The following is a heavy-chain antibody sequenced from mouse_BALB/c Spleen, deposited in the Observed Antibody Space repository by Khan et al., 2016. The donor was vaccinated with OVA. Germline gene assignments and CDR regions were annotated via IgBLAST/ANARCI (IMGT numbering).Heavy chain of an antibody. D-gene: IGHD1-1*01. V-gene: IGHV5-9-3*01. CDR2: IISGGNYT. CDR3: ARPPITTVVATSYWFFDV. CDR1: GFTFSSYA. Sequence: EVQLQESGGGLVKPGGSLILSCAASGFTFSSYAMSWVRQTPGKRLEWVATIISGGNYTYYPDSVKGRFTISRDNAKNTLYLQLSSLRSEDTAMYYCARPPITTVVATSYWFFDVWGAGTTVTVSS. J-gene: IGHJ1*01.